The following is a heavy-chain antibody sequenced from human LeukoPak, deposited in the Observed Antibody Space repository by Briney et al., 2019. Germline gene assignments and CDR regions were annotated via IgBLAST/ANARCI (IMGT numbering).Heavy chain of an antibody. CDR3: ARDPHIAAAGTIFDY. Sequence: PGGSLTLSCAASGFTFSSCSMNWVRQAPGKGLEWVSYISSSSTTRYYADSVKGRFTISRDNAKNSLYLQMNSLRDEDSAVYYCARDPHIAAAGTIFDYWGQGTLVTVSS. V-gene: IGHV3-48*02. CDR2: ISSSSTTR. CDR1: GFTFSSCS. D-gene: IGHD6-13*01. J-gene: IGHJ4*02.